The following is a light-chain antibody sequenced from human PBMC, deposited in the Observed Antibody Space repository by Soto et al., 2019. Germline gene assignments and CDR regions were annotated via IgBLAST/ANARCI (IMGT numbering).Light chain of an antibody. CDR3: SSSTHFNTRACV. CDR1: SGDIGSYNR. J-gene: IGLJ1*01. V-gene: IGLV2-14*01. CDR2: EVT. Sequence: QSVLTQPASVSGSPGQSITISCTGTSGDIGSYNRVSWYQQHPGKAPKLIIYEVTDRPSGVSNRFSGSKSGNTASLTISGLQAEDEAEYYCSSSTHFNTRACVFGTGTKLTVL.